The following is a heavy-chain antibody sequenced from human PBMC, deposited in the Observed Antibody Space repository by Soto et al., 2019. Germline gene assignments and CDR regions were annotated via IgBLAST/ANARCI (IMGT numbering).Heavy chain of an antibody. CDR3: ARDSEFLEWSRGMDV. D-gene: IGHD3-3*01. CDR2: IYYSGST. CDR1: GGSISSYY. V-gene: IGHV4-59*01. J-gene: IGHJ6*02. Sequence: SETLSLTCTVSGGSISSYYWSWIRQPPGKGLEWIGDIYYSGSTNYNPSLKCRVTISVDTSKNQFSLKLSSVTAADAAVYYCARDSEFLEWSRGMDVWGQGTTVTVSS.